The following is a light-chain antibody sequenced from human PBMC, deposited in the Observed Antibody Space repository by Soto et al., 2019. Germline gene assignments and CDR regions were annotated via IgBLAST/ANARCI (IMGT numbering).Light chain of an antibody. CDR2: LGS. CDR3: MQALQSPRT. CDR1: QPLLNSNGFNY. V-gene: IGKV2-28*01. J-gene: IGKJ2*02. Sequence: DVVMTQSPLSLPVPPGEPASISCRSNQPLLNSNGFNYLDWYFQRPGQSPQLLIFLGSTRASGVPDRFSGSGSGTDFTLKISSVEAEDVGVYYCMQALQSPRTFGQGTKLEIK.